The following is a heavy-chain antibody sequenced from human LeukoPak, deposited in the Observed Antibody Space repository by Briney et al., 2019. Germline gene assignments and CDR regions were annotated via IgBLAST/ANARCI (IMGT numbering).Heavy chain of an antibody. D-gene: IGHD3-22*01. CDR1: GGSISSYY. J-gene: IGHJ3*02. Sequence: NPSETLSLTCTVSGGSISSYYWSWIRQPPGKGLEWLGYIYYSGSTNYNPSLKSRVTISVDTSKNQFSLKLSSVTAADTAVYYCARHRSSGYYDAFDIWGQGTMVTVSS. CDR2: IYYSGST. CDR3: ARHRSSGYYDAFDI. V-gene: IGHV4-59*08.